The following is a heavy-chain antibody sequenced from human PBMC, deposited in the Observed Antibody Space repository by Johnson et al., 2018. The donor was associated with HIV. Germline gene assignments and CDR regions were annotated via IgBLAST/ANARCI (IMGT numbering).Heavy chain of an antibody. V-gene: IGHV3-33*06. CDR3: AKTYYYDSSGSRAFDI. Sequence: QVQLVESGGGVVQPGRSLRVSCAASGFTFSSYGMHWVRQAPGKGLEWVAVIWYDGSNRYYADSVKGRFTISRDNSKNTLYLQMNSLRADDTAVYYCAKTYYYDSSGSRAFDIWGQGTMVTVSS. J-gene: IGHJ3*02. CDR1: GFTFSSYG. D-gene: IGHD3-22*01. CDR2: IWYDGSNR.